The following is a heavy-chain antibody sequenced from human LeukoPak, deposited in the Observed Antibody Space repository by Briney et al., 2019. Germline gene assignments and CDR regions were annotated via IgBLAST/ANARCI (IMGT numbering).Heavy chain of an antibody. D-gene: IGHD3-10*01. CDR3: ARGGSGIYYYYGMDV. CDR1: GFTVSSNY. Sequence: GGSLRLSCAASGFTVSSNYMSWFRQAPGKGLEWVSVIYSGGSTYYADSVKGRFTISRDNSKNTLYLQMNSLRAEDTAVYYCARGGSGIYYYYGMDVWGQGTTVTVSS. J-gene: IGHJ6*02. V-gene: IGHV3-66*01. CDR2: IYSGGST.